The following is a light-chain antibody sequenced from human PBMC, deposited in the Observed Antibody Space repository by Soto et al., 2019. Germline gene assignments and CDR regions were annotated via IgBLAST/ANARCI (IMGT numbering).Light chain of an antibody. CDR2: DAS. J-gene: IGKJ1*01. Sequence: DIQMTQSPSTLSASVGDRVTITCRASQSISSWLAWYQQKPGKAPKLLIYDASSLESGVPSRFSGSGSGTEFPLTISSLQPDDFATYYCQQYNSYWTFAQGPKVDIK. V-gene: IGKV1-5*01. CDR1: QSISSW. CDR3: QQYNSYWT.